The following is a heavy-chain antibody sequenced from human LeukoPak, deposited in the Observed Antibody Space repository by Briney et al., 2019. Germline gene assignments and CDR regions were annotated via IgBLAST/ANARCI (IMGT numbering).Heavy chain of an antibody. J-gene: IGHJ6*03. V-gene: IGHV4-34*01. Sequence: PSETLSLTCAVYGGSFSGYYWSWIRQPPGKGLEWIGEINHSGSTNYNPSLKSRVTISVDTSKNQFSLKLSSVTAADTAVYYCARGAGVGSGWYLGYYYYYYMDVWGKGTTVTVSS. CDR2: INHSGST. CDR1: GGSFSGYY. D-gene: IGHD6-19*01. CDR3: ARGAGVGSGWYLGYYYYYYMDV.